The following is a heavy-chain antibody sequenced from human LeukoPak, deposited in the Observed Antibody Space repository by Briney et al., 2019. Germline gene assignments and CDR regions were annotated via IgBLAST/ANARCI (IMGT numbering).Heavy chain of an antibody. CDR1: GFTFSSYA. CDR2: IGHTSGA. J-gene: IGHJ4*02. D-gene: IGHD3-10*01. Sequence: GGSLTLSCAASGFTFSSYAMCWVRQAPGKGPEWVATIGHTSGAWYADSVMGWFTISRDNSKSMLYLHMNSLSGEDTALYYCADFGSGSYIFNYWGQGSLVTVSS. CDR3: ADFGSGSYIFNY. V-gene: IGHV3-23*01.